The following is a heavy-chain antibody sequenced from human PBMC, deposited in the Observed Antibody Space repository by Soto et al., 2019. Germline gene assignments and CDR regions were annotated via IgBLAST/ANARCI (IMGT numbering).Heavy chain of an antibody. D-gene: IGHD7-27*01. J-gene: IGHJ6*02. V-gene: IGHV4-4*02. CDR3: ATCQLGEYYYAMDV. Sequence: PSETLSLTCAVSGVSIVSNNWWTWVRQPPGKGREWIGEIYHSGSTKYNPSLKSRVTISVDKSKNQFSLILSSVTAADTAVYYCATCQLGEYYYAMDVWGQGTTVT. CDR2: IYHSGST. CDR1: GVSIVSNNW.